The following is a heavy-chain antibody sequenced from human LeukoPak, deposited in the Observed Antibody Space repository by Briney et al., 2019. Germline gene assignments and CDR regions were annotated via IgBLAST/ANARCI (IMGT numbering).Heavy chain of an antibody. D-gene: IGHD2-2*01. V-gene: IGHV3-74*01. CDR3: VRSHQGGFDY. CDR2: INYDETTT. Sequence: GGSLRLSCAASGFTFSSYWMHWVRQGPGKGLVWVSRINYDETTTTYADSVKGRFTISRDNAKNTLYLQMNSLRAEDTAVYYCVRSHQGGFDYWGQGTLVTVSS. J-gene: IGHJ4*02. CDR1: GFTFSSYW.